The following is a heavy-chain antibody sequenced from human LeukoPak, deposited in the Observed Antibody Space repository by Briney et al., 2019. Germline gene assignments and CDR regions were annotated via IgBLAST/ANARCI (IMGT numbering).Heavy chain of an antibody. CDR1: GASVSDGNYY. V-gene: IGHV4-61*01. Sequence: SETLSLTCSVSGASVSDGNYYWSWIRQPPGKGLEWIGYMFYSESTKYNPSLKSRVTISVDKSKNQFSLHMSSVTAADTAVYYCAKGGPNDYWGQGTLVTVSS. J-gene: IGHJ4*02. CDR2: MFYSEST. CDR3: AKGGPNDY.